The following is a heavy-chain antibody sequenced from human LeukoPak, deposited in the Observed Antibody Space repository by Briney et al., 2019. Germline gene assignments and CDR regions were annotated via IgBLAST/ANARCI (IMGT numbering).Heavy chain of an antibody. V-gene: IGHV1-46*01. CDR1: GYTFTTDY. Sequence: GASVKVSCKASGYTFTTDYIHWVRQAPGQGLEWMGIINPSGGSTTYAQKFQGRVIMTGDTSTSTVYMELRSLRSEDTAVYYCARASDFDFWSGSTFYYFDYWGQGTLVTVSS. D-gene: IGHD3-3*01. CDR3: ARASDFDFWSGSTFYYFDY. CDR2: INPSGGST. J-gene: IGHJ4*02.